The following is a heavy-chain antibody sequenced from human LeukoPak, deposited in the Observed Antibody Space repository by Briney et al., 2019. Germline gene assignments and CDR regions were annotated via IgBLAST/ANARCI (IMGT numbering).Heavy chain of an antibody. J-gene: IGHJ4*02. D-gene: IGHD1-26*01. V-gene: IGHV1-8*01. CDR1: RYTFSNYD. CDR2: MSPNSGNT. Sequence: GASVKVSCKASRYTFSNYDINWVRQATGQGLEWMGWMSPNSGNTGYAQKFQGRVTITADESTSTAYMELSSLRSEDTAVYYCARGRTYSGSYFGYWGQGTLVTVSS. CDR3: ARGRTYSGSYFGY.